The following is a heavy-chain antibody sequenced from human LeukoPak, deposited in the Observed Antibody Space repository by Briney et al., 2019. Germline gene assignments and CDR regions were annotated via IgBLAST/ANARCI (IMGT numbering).Heavy chain of an antibody. CDR1: GFTFTDYW. J-gene: IGHJ4*01. Sequence: GGSLRLSCVAYGFTFTDYWMSWVRQGPGKGLEWVANIEADGTDTNYVDSVKGRFTVSRDNARNSMYLKMSRLRVEDTAVYYCARDPAAWDYWGQGTLVTVSS. CDR3: ARDPAAWDY. CDR2: IEADGTDT. V-gene: IGHV3-7*04. D-gene: IGHD6-13*01.